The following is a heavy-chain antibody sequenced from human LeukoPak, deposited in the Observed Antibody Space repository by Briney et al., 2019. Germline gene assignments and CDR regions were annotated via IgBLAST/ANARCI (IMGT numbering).Heavy chain of an antibody. J-gene: IGHJ4*02. V-gene: IGHV3-53*01. CDR3: ARRAGDYSHPYDY. Sequence: PGGSLRLSCAASGFTFISYEMNWVRQAPGKGLEWVSFIYSGGDKYYADSVKGQFTISRDNPKNPFHLQMNSLRAEDTAVYYCARRAGDYSHPYDYWGQGTLVTVSS. D-gene: IGHD3-22*01. CDR2: IYSGGDK. CDR1: GFTFISYE.